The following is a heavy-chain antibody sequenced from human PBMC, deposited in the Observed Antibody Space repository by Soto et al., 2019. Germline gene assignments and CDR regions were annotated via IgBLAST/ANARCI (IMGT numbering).Heavy chain of an antibody. Sequence: DVQLLESGGGLVQPGGSLRLSCAASGFRFRTSDMSWVRQAPGKGLEWVSVMSGSGSGTYYADSVKGRFTISRDNSKNTLYLQMNSLGAEDTAVYYCVRQAKLTTVTANVGYYYGLDVWGQGTTVTVSS. J-gene: IGHJ6*02. CDR2: MSGSGSGT. V-gene: IGHV3-23*01. CDR1: GFRFRTSD. CDR3: VRQAKLTTVTANVGYYYGLDV. D-gene: IGHD4-4*01.